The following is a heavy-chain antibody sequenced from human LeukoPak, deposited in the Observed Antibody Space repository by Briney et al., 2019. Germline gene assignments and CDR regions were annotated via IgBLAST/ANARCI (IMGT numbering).Heavy chain of an antibody. CDR3: ARDYGDIPPDWYYDL. CDR1: GGSISSSY. J-gene: IGHJ2*01. Sequence: PSETLSLTCTVSGGSISSSYWSWIRQPPGKGLEWIGYIYYTGSTTYNPSLKSRVTVSVDTSKNQFSLKLRSVTAADTAVYYCARDYGDIPPDWYYDLWGRGTLVTVSS. CDR2: IYYTGST. V-gene: IGHV4-59*01. D-gene: IGHD4-17*01.